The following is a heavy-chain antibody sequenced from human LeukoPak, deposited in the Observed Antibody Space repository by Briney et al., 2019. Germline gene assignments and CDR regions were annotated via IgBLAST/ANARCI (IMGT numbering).Heavy chain of an antibody. CDR3: AKKGPHCTNGVCYTKYYFDY. CDR2: ISGSGGST. D-gene: IGHD2-8*01. CDR1: GFTFSSYA. Sequence: PSGSLTLSCAASGFTFSSYAMSWVRQAPGKGLERVSAISGSGGSTYYADSVKGRFTISRDNSKNTLYLQMNSLRAEDTAVYYCAKKGPHCTNGVCYTKYYFDYWGQGTLVTVSS. V-gene: IGHV3-23*01. J-gene: IGHJ4*02.